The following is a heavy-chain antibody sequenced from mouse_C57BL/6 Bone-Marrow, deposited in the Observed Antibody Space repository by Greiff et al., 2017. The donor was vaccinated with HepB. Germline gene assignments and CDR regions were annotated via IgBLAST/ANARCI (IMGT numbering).Heavy chain of an antibody. V-gene: IGHV2-9-1*01. CDR3: ARFITTVVAHWYFDV. D-gene: IGHD1-1*01. Sequence: QVQLKQSGPGLVAPSQSLSITCTVSGFSLTSYAISWVRQPPGKGLEWLGVIWTGGGTNYNSALKSRLSISKDNSKSQVFLKMNSLQTDDTARYYCARFITTVVAHWYFDVWGTGTTVTVSS. J-gene: IGHJ1*03. CDR1: GFSLTSYA. CDR2: IWTGGGT.